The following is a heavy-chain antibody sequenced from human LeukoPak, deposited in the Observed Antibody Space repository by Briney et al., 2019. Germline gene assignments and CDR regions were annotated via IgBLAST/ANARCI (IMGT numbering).Heavy chain of an antibody. D-gene: IGHD4-17*01. CDR2: IYTSGST. CDR1: GGSISSGSYY. J-gene: IGHJ6*03. V-gene: IGHV4-61*02. Sequence: PSETLSLTCTVSGGSISSGSYYWSWIRQPAGKGLEWIGRIYTSGSTNYNPSLKSRVTISVDTSKNQFSLKLSSVTAADTAVYYCARDVGPLDYGLPFKRYYYYMDVWGKGTTVTISS. CDR3: ARDVGPLDYGLPFKRYYYYMDV.